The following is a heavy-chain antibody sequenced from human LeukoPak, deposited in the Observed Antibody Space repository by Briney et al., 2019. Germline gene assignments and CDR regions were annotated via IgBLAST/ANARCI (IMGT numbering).Heavy chain of an antibody. Sequence: PGRSLRLPCAASGFTFRSYAMHWVRQAPGKGLEWVAVISYDGSNKYYADSVKGRFTISRDNSKNTLYLQMNSLRAEDTAVYYCARVHYWVSVIYGMDVWGQGTTVTVSS. J-gene: IGHJ6*02. CDR2: ISYDGSNK. D-gene: IGHD2-15*01. CDR1: GFTFRSYA. CDR3: ARVHYWVSVIYGMDV. V-gene: IGHV3-30-3*01.